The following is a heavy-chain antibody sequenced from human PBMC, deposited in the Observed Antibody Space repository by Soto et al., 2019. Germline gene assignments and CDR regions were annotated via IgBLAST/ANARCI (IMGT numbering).Heavy chain of an antibody. CDR2: ISGSGGRT. J-gene: IGHJ4*02. CDR3: AKEGVRDSSISLYFFDQ. CDR1: GFPFINYA. D-gene: IGHD3-10*01. V-gene: IGHV3-23*01. Sequence: EVHLLDSGGGSVQPGGSLRLSCAASGFPFINYAMHWVRQAPGKGLEWVSAISGSGGRTYYGDSVKGRFTISRDNFKDTLYLHMNRLTAEDTAVYFCAKEGVRDSSISLYFFDQWGQGTLVTVSS.